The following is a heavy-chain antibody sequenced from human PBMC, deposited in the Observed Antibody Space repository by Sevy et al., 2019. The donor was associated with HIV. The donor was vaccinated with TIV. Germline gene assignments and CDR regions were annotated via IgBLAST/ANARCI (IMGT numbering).Heavy chain of an antibody. J-gene: IGHJ4*02. CDR2: ISYDGSNK. Sequence: GGSLRLSCAASGFTFSSYAMHWVRQAPGKGLGWVAVISYDGSNKYYADSVKGRFTNSRDNSKNTLYLQMNSLRAEDTAVYYCARDWGTPFDYWGQGTLVTVSS. CDR3: ARDWGTPFDY. V-gene: IGHV3-30-3*01. CDR1: GFTFSSYA. D-gene: IGHD3-16*01.